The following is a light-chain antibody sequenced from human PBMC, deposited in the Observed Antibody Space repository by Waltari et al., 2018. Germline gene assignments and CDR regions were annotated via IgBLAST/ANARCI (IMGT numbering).Light chain of an antibody. CDR2: CKN. J-gene: IGLJ3*02. Sequence: SSELTQDPAVSVALGQTVRITCQGDSLNSYYASWYQQRAGQAPLLVIYCKNKRPSGILDRFSVSSLEDTSSLTITAARAEDEADYYCSSRDIRGIQLLFGGGTKLTVL. CDR3: SSRDIRGIQLL. V-gene: IGLV3-19*01. CDR1: SLNSYY.